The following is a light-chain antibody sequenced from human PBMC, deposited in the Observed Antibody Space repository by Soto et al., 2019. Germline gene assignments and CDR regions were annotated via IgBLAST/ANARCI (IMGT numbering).Light chain of an antibody. CDR1: QSISSY. CDR2: AAS. J-gene: IGKJ1*01. CDR3: QQSYSTPRT. Sequence: DIQMTQSPSSLSASVGHRLTITCRASQSISSYLNWYKQKPGKAPKILIYAASSLQSGVPSRFSGSGSGTDFTLTISSLKPEDFETYYCQQSYSTPRTFGQGTNVDIK. V-gene: IGKV1-39*01.